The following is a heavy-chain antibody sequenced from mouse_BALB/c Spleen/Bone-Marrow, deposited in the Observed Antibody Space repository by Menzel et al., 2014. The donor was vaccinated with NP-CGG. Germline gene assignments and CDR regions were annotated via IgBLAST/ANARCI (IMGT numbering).Heavy chain of an antibody. J-gene: IGHJ1*01. Sequence: VQLQQSGTVLARPGASVKMSCKASGYSFTSNWMHWVKQRPGKGLEWIGAIYPGNSDTSYNQKFKGKAKLTAVTSASTAYMELSSLTNEDSAVFYCTRVIWEPHRYFDVWGAGTTVTVSS. CDR3: TRVIWEPHRYFDV. CDR1: GYSFTSNW. V-gene: IGHV1-5*01. CDR2: IYPGNSDT. D-gene: IGHD2-1*01.